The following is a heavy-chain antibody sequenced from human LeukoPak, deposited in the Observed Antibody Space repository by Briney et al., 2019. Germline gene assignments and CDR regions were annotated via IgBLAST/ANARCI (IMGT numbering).Heavy chain of an antibody. CDR2: IYCSGST. V-gene: IGHV4-59*01. Sequence: SETLSLTCTVSGGSISSYYWSWIRQPPGKGLEWIGYIYCSGSTNYNPSLKSRVTISVDTSKNQFSLKLSSVTAADTAVYYCARLGVEGWFNAFDIWGQGTMVTVSS. CDR1: GGSISSYY. D-gene: IGHD6-19*01. J-gene: IGHJ3*02. CDR3: ARLGVEGWFNAFDI.